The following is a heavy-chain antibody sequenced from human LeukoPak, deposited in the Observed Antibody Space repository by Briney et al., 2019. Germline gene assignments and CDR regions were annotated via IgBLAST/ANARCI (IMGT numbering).Heavy chain of an antibody. CDR3: ARDPSIMVRGVKNAFDI. CDR2: INPSGGST. CDR1: GYTFTSYY. V-gene: IGHV1-46*01. D-gene: IGHD3-10*01. J-gene: IGHJ3*02. Sequence: GASVKVSCKASGYTFTSYYMHWVRQAPGQGLEWMGIINPSGGSTSYAQKFQGRVTMTRDTSTSTVYMGLSSLRSEDTAVYYCARDPSIMVRGVKNAFDIWGQGTMVTVSS.